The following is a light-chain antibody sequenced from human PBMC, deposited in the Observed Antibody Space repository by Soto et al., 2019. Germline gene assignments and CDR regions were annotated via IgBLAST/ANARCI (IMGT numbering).Light chain of an antibody. Sequence: QSALTQPASVSGSPGQSSTISCTGTSSDVGGYNYVSWYQQHPGKAPKLMIYEVSNRPSGVSNRFSGSKSGNTASLTISGLQAEEEADYYCSSYTSSSTPYVFGTGTKLTVL. CDR3: SSYTSSSTPYV. J-gene: IGLJ1*01. V-gene: IGLV2-14*01. CDR2: EVS. CDR1: SSDVGGYNY.